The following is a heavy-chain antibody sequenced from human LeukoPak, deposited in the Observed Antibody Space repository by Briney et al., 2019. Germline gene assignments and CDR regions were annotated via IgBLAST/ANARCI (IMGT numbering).Heavy chain of an antibody. CDR1: SGSISNYY. D-gene: IGHD3-10*01. J-gene: IGHJ4*02. Sequence: PSETLSLTCTVSSGSISNYYWSWLRQPPGKELEWIGYIYYSGSTNYNPSLKSRVTISVDTSKNQFSLKLSSVTAADTAVYYCARVLLGSGSYPLDYWGQGTLVTVSS. CDR3: ARVLLGSGSYPLDY. CDR2: IYYSGST. V-gene: IGHV4-59*01.